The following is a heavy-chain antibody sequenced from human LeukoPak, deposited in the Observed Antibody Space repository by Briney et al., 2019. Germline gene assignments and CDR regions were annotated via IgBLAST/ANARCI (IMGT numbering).Heavy chain of an antibody. CDR1: GGTFSSYA. J-gene: IGHJ6*03. V-gene: IGHV1-69*05. D-gene: IGHD1-26*01. CDR3: ARDSGSYFYYYYYYYMDV. CDR2: IIPIFGTA. Sequence: GASVKVSCKASGGTFSSYAISWVRQAPGQGLEWMGRIIPIFGTANYAQKFQGRVTITTDESTSTAYMELSSLRSEDTAVYYCARDSGSYFYYYYYYYMDVWGKGTTVTVSS.